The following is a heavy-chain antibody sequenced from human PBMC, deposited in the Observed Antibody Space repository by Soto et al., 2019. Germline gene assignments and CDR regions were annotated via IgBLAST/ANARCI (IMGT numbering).Heavy chain of an antibody. V-gene: IGHV3-7*01. J-gene: IGHJ6*02. CDR2: IKQDGSEK. CDR1: GFTFSSYW. D-gene: IGHD5-12*01. CDR3: AKGPYGGYMYYYGMDV. Sequence: GGSLRLSCAASGFTFSSYWMSWVRQAPGKGLEWVANIKQDGSEKYYVDSVKGRFTISRDNAKNSLYLQMNSLRAEDTAVYYCAKGPYGGYMYYYGMDVWGQGTTVTVSS.